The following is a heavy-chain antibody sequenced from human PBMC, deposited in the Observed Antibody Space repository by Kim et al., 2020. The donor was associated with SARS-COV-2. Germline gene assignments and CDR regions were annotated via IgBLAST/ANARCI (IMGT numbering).Heavy chain of an antibody. J-gene: IGHJ4*02. CDR1: GGSFSGYY. CDR3: ARGPRGYDSSGYFRPIDY. CDR2: INHSGST. V-gene: IGHV4-34*01. Sequence: SETLSLTCAVYGGSFSGYYWSWIRQPPGKGLGWIGEINHSGSTNYNPSLKSRVTISVDTSKNQFSLKLSSVTAADTAVYYCARGPRGYDSSGYFRPIDYWGQGTLVTVSS. D-gene: IGHD3-22*01.